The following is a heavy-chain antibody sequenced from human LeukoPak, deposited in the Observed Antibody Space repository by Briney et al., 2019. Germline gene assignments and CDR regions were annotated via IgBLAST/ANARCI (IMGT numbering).Heavy chain of an antibody. Sequence: GGSLRLSCAASGFTFSSYSMSWVRQAPGKGLEWGSGTSDRGDYTYYADSVKGRFTISRDTSKNTLYLQMNSLRAEDTALYFCAKKAQYDGHYPLDYWGQGTLVTVSA. J-gene: IGHJ4*02. CDR1: GFTFSSYS. CDR2: TSDRGDYT. D-gene: IGHD4/OR15-4a*01. V-gene: IGHV3-23*01. CDR3: AKKAQYDGHYPLDY.